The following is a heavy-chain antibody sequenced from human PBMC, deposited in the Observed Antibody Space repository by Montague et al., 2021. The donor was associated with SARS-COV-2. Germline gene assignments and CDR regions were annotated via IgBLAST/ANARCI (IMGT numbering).Heavy chain of an antibody. J-gene: IGHJ3*02. Sequence: CAISGDSVSSNPATWNWIRQFPSRGLEWLGRTYYRSKWYHDYAISLKSRITINPDTSKNQFSLQLSSVAPEDTAVFYCARTTTRMLYPENAFDIWGQGTMVTVSS. CDR2: TYYRSKWYH. CDR1: GDSVSSNPAT. D-gene: IGHD2-15*01. V-gene: IGHV6-1*01. CDR3: ARTTTRMLYPENAFDI.